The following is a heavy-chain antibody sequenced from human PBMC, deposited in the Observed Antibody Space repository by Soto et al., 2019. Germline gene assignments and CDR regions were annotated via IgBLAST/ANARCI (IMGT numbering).Heavy chain of an antibody. Sequence: ASVKVSCKASRYTFTGDYMHAVRQAPRQGLEWMGWINPNSGGTNYAQKFQGWVTMTRDTSISTAYMELRRLRSDDTAVYYCARGGGSYYYGMDVWGQGTTVTVSS. CDR1: RYTFTGDY. D-gene: IGHD2-15*01. CDR3: ARGGGSYYYGMDV. J-gene: IGHJ6*02. V-gene: IGHV1-2*04. CDR2: INPNSGGT.